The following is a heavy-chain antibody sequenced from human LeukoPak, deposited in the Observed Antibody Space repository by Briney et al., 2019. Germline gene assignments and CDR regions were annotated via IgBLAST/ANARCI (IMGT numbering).Heavy chain of an antibody. D-gene: IGHD3-10*01. CDR1: GGSISSYY. J-gene: IGHJ2*01. V-gene: IGHV4-59*08. CDR3: ARASGSGYNWYFDL. CDR2: IYYSGST. Sequence: SETLSLTCTVSGGSISSYYWSWIRQPPGKGLEWIGYIYYSGSTNYNPSLKSRVTISADTSKNQFSLKLSSVTAADTAVYYCARASGSGYNWYFDLWGRGTLVTVSS.